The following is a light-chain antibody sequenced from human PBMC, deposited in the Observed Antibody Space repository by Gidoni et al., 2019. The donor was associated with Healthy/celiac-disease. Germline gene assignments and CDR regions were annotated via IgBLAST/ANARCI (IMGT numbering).Light chain of an antibody. J-gene: IGLJ2*01. Sequence: NFMLTQPHSVSESPGKTVTISCTRSSGSIASNYVQWYQQRPGRAPTPVIYEDNQRPSGVPDRFSGSIDSSSNSASLTISGLKTEDEADYYCQSYDSSNLHVVFGGGTKLTVL. CDR2: EDN. CDR3: QSYDSSNLHVV. CDR1: SGSIASNY. V-gene: IGLV6-57*04.